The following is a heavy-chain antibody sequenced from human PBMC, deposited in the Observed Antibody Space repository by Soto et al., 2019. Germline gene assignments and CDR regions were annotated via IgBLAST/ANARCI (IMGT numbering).Heavy chain of an antibody. CDR2: ISSSSSTI. V-gene: IGHV3-48*01. CDR1: GFTFSSYS. CDR3: VLLRLNHYYYYMDV. D-gene: IGHD3-16*01. J-gene: IGHJ6*03. Sequence: GGSLRLSCAASGFTFSSYSMNWVRQAPGKGLEWVSYISSSSSTIYYADSVKGRFTISRDNAKNSLYLQMNSLRAEDTAVYYCVLLRLNHYYYYMDVWGKGTTVTVSS.